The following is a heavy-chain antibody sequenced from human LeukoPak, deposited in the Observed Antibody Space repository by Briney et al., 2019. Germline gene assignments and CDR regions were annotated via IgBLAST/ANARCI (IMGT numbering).Heavy chain of an antibody. CDR2: ISSSSSYT. J-gene: IGHJ4*02. CDR1: GFTFSDHY. Sequence: GGSLRLSCAASGFTFSDHYMSWIRQAPGKGLEWVSYISSSSSYTYYADSVKGRFTISRDNTKNTLYLQLNSLRAEDTAVYYCAKGDPPTYYDILTGLDYWGQGTLVTVSS. D-gene: IGHD3-9*01. CDR3: AKGDPPTYYDILTGLDY. V-gene: IGHV3-11*05.